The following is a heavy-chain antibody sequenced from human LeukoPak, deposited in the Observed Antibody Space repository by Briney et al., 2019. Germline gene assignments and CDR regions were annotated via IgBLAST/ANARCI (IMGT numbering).Heavy chain of an antibody. CDR3: AKAPVTTCRGAFCYPFDY. Sequence: GSLRLSCAASGFTFSSYGMSWVRQAPGKGLEWVSAISGSGGSTYYADSVKGRFTISRDNSKNTLYLQMNRLRAEDTAVYYCAKAPVTTCRGAFCYPFDYWGLGTLVTVSS. D-gene: IGHD2-15*01. V-gene: IGHV3-23*01. CDR1: GFTFSSYG. CDR2: ISGSGGST. J-gene: IGHJ4*02.